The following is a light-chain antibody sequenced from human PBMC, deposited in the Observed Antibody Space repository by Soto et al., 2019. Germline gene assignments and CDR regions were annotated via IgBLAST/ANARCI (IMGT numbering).Light chain of an antibody. J-gene: IGLJ1*01. CDR2: NSN. Sequence: QAVVTQPPSASGTPGQRVTISCSGGSSNIGSNNVNWYQQLPGTAPKLLIYNSNQRPSGVPDRFSGSKSGTSASLAISGLQSEDEADYYCAAWDDSLIGYVFATGTKVTVL. CDR3: AAWDDSLIGYV. CDR1: SSNIGSNN. V-gene: IGLV1-44*01.